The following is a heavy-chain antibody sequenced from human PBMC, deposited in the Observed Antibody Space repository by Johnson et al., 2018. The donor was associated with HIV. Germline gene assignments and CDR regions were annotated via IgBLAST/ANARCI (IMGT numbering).Heavy chain of an antibody. V-gene: IGHV3-30*04. CDR3: AREEGVGDDYGGKSAFDI. D-gene: IGHD4-23*01. CDR1: GFTFSSYA. J-gene: IGHJ3*02. Sequence: QVQLVESGGGVVQPGRSLRLSCAASGFTFSSYAMHWVRQAPGKGLEWVAVISYDGSNKYYADSVKGRFTISRDNTKKSLYLEMNSLRAEDTAVYYWAREEGVGDDYGGKSAFDIWGQGTMVTFSS. CDR2: ISYDGSNK.